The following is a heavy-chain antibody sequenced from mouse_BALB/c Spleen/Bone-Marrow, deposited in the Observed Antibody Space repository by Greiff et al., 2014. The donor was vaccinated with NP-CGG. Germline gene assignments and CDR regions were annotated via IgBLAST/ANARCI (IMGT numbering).Heavy chain of an antibody. J-gene: IGHJ1*01. D-gene: IGHD2-4*01. V-gene: IGHV3-8*02. CDR3: ARIYYDSHWYFDV. Sequence: DVKLQESGPSLVKPSQTLSLTCSVTGDSITSGYWNWIRKFPGNKLEYMGYIIYSGSTYYNPSLKSRISITRDTSKNQYYLQLNSVTTEDTATYYCARIYYDSHWYFDVWGAGTTVTVSS. CDR1: GDSITSGY. CDR2: IIYSGST.